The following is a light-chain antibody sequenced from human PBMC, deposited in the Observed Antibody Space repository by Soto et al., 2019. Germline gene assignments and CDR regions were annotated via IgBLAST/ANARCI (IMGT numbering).Light chain of an antibody. Sequence: QSVLTQPPSASGSPGQSVTISCTGTSSDVGGYNYISWYQQHPGKAPKLMIYEVSKRPSGVPDRFSGSKSGNTASLTVSGLQAEDEADYYCNSYAGDIIRFVFGTGTKVTVL. CDR1: SSDVGGYNY. V-gene: IGLV2-8*01. CDR3: NSYAGDIIRFV. J-gene: IGLJ1*01. CDR2: EVS.